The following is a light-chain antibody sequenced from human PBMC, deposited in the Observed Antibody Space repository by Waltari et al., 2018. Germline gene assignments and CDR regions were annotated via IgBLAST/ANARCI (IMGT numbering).Light chain of an antibody. CDR2: EVS. Sequence: QSALTQPPSASGSPGQSVTIPCTGTSRDVGGHTYVSWYQQHPGKVPKLMIYEVSKRPPGVPDRFSGSKSGNTASLTVSGLQAEDEADYYCSSYAGSIYVFGTGTKVTVL. V-gene: IGLV2-8*01. J-gene: IGLJ1*01. CDR1: SRDVGGHTY. CDR3: SSYAGSIYV.